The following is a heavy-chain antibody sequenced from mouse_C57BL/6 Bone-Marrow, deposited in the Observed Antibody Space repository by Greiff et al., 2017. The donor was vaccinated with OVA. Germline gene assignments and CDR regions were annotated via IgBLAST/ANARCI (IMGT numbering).Heavy chain of an antibody. J-gene: IGHJ3*01. CDR3: ARGAGLRRGFAY. V-gene: IGHV1-82*01. Sequence: QVQLQQSGPELVKPGASVKISCKASGYAFSSSWMNWVKQRPGKGLEWIGRIYPGDGDTNYNGKFKSKATLTVDTSSSTAYMQLSSLTSEDSAVYYCARGAGLRRGFAYWGQGTLVTVSA. CDR2: IYPGDGDT. CDR1: GYAFSSSW. D-gene: IGHD2-4*01.